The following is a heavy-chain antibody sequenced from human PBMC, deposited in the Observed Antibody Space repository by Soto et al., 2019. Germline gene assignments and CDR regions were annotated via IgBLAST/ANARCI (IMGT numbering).Heavy chain of an antibody. CDR2: INAVNGNT. D-gene: IGHD3-16*01. J-gene: IGHJ6*02. Sequence: GASVKVSCKASGYTFINYAMHWVRQAPGQRLEWMGWINAVNGNTKYSQNLQGRVTLTTDTSTSTAYMELRSLRSNDTAVYYCAMVDVYVTPSPQDVWGQGTMVTVSS. CDR3: AMVDVYVTPSPQDV. V-gene: IGHV1-3*01. CDR1: GYTFINYA.